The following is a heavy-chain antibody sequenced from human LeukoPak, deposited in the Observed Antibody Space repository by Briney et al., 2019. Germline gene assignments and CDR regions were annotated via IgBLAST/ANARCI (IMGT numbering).Heavy chain of an antibody. J-gene: IGHJ4*02. CDR1: GYTFTAYY. Sequence: ASVKVSCKASGYTFTAYYMHWVRQAPGQGLEWMGWISPTSGDTNYAQKSQGWVTMTRDTSISTAYMELSRLTSDDTAVYYCVTEGYWGQGTLVTVSS. CDR3: VTEGY. CDR2: ISPTSGDT. V-gene: IGHV1-2*04.